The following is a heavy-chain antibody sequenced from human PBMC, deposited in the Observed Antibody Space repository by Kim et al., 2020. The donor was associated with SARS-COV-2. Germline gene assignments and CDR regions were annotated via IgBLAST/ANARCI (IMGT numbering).Heavy chain of an antibody. CDR3: AKEKITMIVVVIPDAFDI. V-gene: IGHV3-23*01. D-gene: IGHD3-22*01. J-gene: IGHJ3*02. CDR2: ISGSGGST. CDR1: GFTFSSYA. Sequence: GGSLRLSCAASGFTFSSYAMSWVRQAPGKGLEWGSAISGSGGSTYYADSVKGRFTISRDNSKNTLYLQMNSLRAEDTAVYYCAKEKITMIVVVIPDAFDIWGQGTMVTGSS.